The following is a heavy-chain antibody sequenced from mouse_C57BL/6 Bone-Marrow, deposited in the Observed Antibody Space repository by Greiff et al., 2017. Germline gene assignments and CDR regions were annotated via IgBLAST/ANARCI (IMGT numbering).Heavy chain of an antibody. CDR1: GFSFNTYA. V-gene: IGHV10-1*01. CDR3: VRGNALVPWGYYFDY. Sequence: DVKLQESGGGLVQPKGSLKLSCAASGFSFNTYAMNWVRQAPGKGLEWVARIRSKSNNYATYYADSVKDRLTISRDDSESMLYLQMNNLKTEDTAMYDCVRGNALVPWGYYFDYWGQGTTLTVSA. J-gene: IGHJ2*01. CDR2: IRSKSNNYAT. D-gene: IGHD5-1*01.